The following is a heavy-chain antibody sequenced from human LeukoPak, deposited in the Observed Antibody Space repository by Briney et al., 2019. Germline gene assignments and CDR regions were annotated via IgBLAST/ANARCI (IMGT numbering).Heavy chain of an antibody. V-gene: IGHV3-30*04. J-gene: IGHJ5*02. Sequence: SCTASGYSFTSYYMHWVRQAPGKGLEWLAVISSDGTNKDYADSVKGRFSISRDNSKNTLYLQMNRLRADDTAVYYCARDRSQEFDPWGQGTLVTVSS. CDR1: GYSFTSYY. CDR2: ISSDGTNK. CDR3: ARDRSQEFDP. D-gene: IGHD3-10*01.